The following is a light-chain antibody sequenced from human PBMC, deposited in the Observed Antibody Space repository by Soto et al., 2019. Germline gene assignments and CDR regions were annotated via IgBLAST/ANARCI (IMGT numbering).Light chain of an antibody. J-gene: IGKJ4*01. CDR1: QNINTY. CDR2: DAS. CDR3: QQRSSWPRA. V-gene: IGKV3-11*01. Sequence: EIVLTQSPATLSLSLGERATLSCRASQNINTYLVWYQQKPGQAPRLLIYDASKRATGITDRFSGSGSGTDFTLTISSLAPEDFALYYCQQRSSWPRAFGGGTKVEIK.